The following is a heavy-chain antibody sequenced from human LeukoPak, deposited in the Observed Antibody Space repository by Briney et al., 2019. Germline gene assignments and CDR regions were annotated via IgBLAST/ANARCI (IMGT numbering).Heavy chain of an antibody. CDR3: ARSGSYGWHCDN. Sequence: PSETLSLTCTVSGASISNYYCSWIRQSPGKGLEWIGYIYYSGTTNYNPSLKSRVTICVDTSKNQFSLKLTSVTAADTAVYYCARSGSYGWHCDNWGQGTLVTVSS. CDR2: IYYSGTT. CDR1: GASISNYY. J-gene: IGHJ4*02. D-gene: IGHD1-26*01. V-gene: IGHV4-59*08.